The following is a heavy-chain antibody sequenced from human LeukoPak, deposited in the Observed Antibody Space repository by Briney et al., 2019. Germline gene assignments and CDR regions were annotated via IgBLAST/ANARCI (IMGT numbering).Heavy chain of an antibody. CDR1: GYTFTGYY. CDR3: ASNPPRTGDFNY. Sequence: ASVKVSCKASGYTFTGYYMHWVRQAPGQGLEWMGGIIPIFGTANYAQKFQGRVTMTRDTSINTAYMELSSLRSEDTAVYYCASNPPRTGDFNYWGQGALVTVSS. CDR2: IIPIFGTA. D-gene: IGHD7-27*01. V-gene: IGHV1-2*02. J-gene: IGHJ4*02.